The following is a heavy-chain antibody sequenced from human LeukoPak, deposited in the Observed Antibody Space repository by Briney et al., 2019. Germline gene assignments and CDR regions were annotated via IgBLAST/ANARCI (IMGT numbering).Heavy chain of an antibody. D-gene: IGHD5-18*01. CDR2: ISAYNGNT. J-gene: IGHJ6*02. CDR3: AREDVGTAMFPYYYYGMDV. V-gene: IGHV1-18*01. CDR1: GYTFTSYG. Sequence: GASVKVSCKASGYTFTSYGISWVRQAPGQGLEWMGWISAYNGNTNYAQKLQGRVTMTTDTSTSTAYMELRSLRSDDTAVYYCAREDVGTAMFPYYYYGMDVWGQGTTVTVSS.